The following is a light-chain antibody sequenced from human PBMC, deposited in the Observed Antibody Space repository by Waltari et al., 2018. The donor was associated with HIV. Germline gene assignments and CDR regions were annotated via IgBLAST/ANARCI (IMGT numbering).Light chain of an antibody. Sequence: QSALTQPASVSGSPGQSITISCIGSSSDVGAYDYVSWYQHHPGKAPKLLIYDVTPRPSGISARVSGSKSGNTASLTISGLQADDEADYYCGSYTTTSTLGVFGGGTKLTVL. CDR1: SSDVGAYDY. J-gene: IGLJ2*01. CDR3: GSYTTTSTLGV. V-gene: IGLV2-14*03. CDR2: DVT.